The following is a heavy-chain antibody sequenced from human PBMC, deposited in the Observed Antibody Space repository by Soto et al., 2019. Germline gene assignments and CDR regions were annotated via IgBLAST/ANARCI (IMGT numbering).Heavy chain of an antibody. Sequence: QVRLEQSRAEVKEPGASVKISCKASGYDFNSYSIHWLRQAPGQRPEYMGRINGGIGNTKFSQKFQDRLTISRDTSASAMYMELSRLTSDDTGVYYCARSSVTIDGLDFWGQGPRVIVSS. D-gene: IGHD4-17*01. CDR2: INGGIGNT. CDR1: GYDFNSYS. V-gene: IGHV1-3*01. CDR3: ARSSVTIDGLDF. J-gene: IGHJ4*02.